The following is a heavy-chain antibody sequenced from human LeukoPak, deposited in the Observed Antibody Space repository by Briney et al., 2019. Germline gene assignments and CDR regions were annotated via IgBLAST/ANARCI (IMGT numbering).Heavy chain of an antibody. CDR3: ARDRAEELDAFDI. D-gene: IGHD1-7*01. CDR1: GYSISSGYY. CDR2: IYHTGST. Sequence: TSETLSLTCTVSGYSISSGYYWGWIRQSPGKGLEWIGYIYHTGSTSYSPSLKSRVTISADTSQNQFSLKLSSVTAADTAVYYCARDRAEELDAFDIWGQGTMVTVSS. V-gene: IGHV4-38-2*02. J-gene: IGHJ3*02.